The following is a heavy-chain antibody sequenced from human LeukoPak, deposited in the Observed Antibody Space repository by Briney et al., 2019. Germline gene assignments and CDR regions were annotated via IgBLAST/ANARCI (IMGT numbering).Heavy chain of an antibody. D-gene: IGHD4-23*01. V-gene: IGHV4-59*01. CDR2: ICYSGST. J-gene: IGHJ4*02. CDR3: ARVGFGNTPHPIDY. Sequence: SETLSLTCTVSGGSISSYCWSWIRQPPGKGLEWIGYICYSGSTNYNPSLKSRVTISVDTSKNQFSLELSSVTAADTAVYYCARVGFGNTPHPIDYWGQGTLVTVSS. CDR1: GGSISSYC.